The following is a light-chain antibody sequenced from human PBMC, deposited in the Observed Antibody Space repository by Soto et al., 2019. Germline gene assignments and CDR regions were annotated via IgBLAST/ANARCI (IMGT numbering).Light chain of an antibody. V-gene: IGLV2-14*03. CDR3: SSWTSGATYV. CDR1: SSDVGAYNY. CDR2: DVN. Sequence: QSVLTQPASVSGSPGQSITISCAGTSSDVGAYNYVSWYQHHPGKAPKLMIYDVNNRPSGDSNRFSGSKSGNTASLTISGLQAEDEADYYCSSWTSGATYVXGSGTKVNVL. J-gene: IGLJ1*01.